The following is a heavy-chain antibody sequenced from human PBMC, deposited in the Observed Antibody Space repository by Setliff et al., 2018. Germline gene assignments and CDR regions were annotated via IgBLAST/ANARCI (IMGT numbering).Heavy chain of an antibody. CDR3: AREGVDTRSSTDYRYHMDV. Sequence: SVKVSCKASGGTFRSYGISWVRQAPGQGLEWMGGTIPSFGSTNYAQKFQDRVTIITDESTSTAYMELSSLRTEDTAVYYCAREGVDTRSSTDYRYHMDVWGKGTAVTVSS. CDR2: TIPSFGST. D-gene: IGHD5-18*01. CDR1: GGTFRSYG. J-gene: IGHJ6*03. V-gene: IGHV1-69*05.